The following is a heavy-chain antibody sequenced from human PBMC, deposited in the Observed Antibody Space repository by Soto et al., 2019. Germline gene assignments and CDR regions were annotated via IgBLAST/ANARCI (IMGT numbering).Heavy chain of an antibody. CDR3: ARPSHHLSSHGGAFDI. Sequence: ASVKVSCKASGYTFTSYGISWVRQAPGQGLEWMGWISAYNGNANYAQKLQGRVTMTTDTYTSTAYMELRSLRSDDTAVYYCARPSHHLSSHGGAFDILGQGTM. CDR2: ISAYNGNA. D-gene: IGHD4-17*01. J-gene: IGHJ3*02. CDR1: GYTFTSYG. V-gene: IGHV1-18*01.